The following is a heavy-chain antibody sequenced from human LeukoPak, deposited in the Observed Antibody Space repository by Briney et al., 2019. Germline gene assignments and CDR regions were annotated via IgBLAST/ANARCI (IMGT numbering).Heavy chain of an antibody. CDR1: GFSVSSNY. V-gene: IGHV3-66*02. J-gene: IGHJ3*02. CDR3: ARLYDSSAYGAFDI. D-gene: IGHD3-22*01. Sequence: GGSLRLSCAASGFSVSSNYMGWVRQAPGKGLEWVSVLYSAGTTYYPDSVKGRFTISRDNSQNMLYLQMDSLRTEDTAVYYCARLYDSSAYGAFDIWGQGTRVTVSS. CDR2: LYSAGTT.